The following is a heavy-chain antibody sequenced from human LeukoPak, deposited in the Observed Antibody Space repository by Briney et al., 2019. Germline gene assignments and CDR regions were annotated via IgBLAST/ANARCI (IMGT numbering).Heavy chain of an antibody. CDR1: GFTFSGHW. CDR2: INQGGSDK. J-gene: IGHJ4*02. D-gene: IGHD1-14*01. CDR3: TRDRSRAEDD. V-gene: IGHV3-7*01. Sequence: GGSLRLSCAASGFTFSGHWMSWVRQAPGKGLEWVANINQGGSDKYYVDSVKGRFTISRDNANNLLYLQMNSLRGEDTAVYYCTRDRSRAEDDWGQGPLVTVSS.